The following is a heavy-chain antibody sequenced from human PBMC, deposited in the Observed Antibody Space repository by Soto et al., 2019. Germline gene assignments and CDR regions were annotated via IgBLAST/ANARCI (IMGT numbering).Heavy chain of an antibody. V-gene: IGHV1-69*13. J-gene: IGHJ5*01. CDR3: ARGTYSGYDFGYNWFDP. Sequence: SVKVSCKASGGTFSSYAISWVRQAPGQRLEWMGGIIPIFGTANYAQKFQGRVTITADESTSTAYMELSSLRSEDTAVYYCARGTYSGYDFGYNWFDPWDEGTRVTVSS. D-gene: IGHD5-12*01. CDR1: GGTFSSYA. CDR2: IIPIFGTA.